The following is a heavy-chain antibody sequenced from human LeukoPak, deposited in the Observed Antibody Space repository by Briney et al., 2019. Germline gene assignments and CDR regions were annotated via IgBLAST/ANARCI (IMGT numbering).Heavy chain of an antibody. D-gene: IGHD1-14*01. CDR1: GYTFTGYY. CDR2: INPNSGGT. CDR3: ARGLSKPDYYYYMDV. Sequence: GASVKVSCKASGYTFTGYYMHWVRQAPGQGLEWMGWINPNSGGTNYAQKFQGRVTMTRDTSISTAYMELSRLRSDDTAVYCCARGLSKPDYYYYMDVWGKGTTVTVSS. J-gene: IGHJ6*03. V-gene: IGHV1-2*02.